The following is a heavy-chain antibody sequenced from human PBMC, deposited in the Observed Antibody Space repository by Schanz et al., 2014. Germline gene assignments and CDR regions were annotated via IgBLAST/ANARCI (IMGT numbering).Heavy chain of an antibody. CDR1: GGSISSGSYY. Sequence: QLQLQESGSGLVKPSQTLSLTCGVSGGSISSGSYYWSWIRQPPGKGLEWIGHIFYTGYTYNNPSRGSRITMSVDTSKNQFSLKLAFVTAADTAVYYCARCLRNYDIMTGYNLSFDYWGLGTLVTDSS. CDR3: ARCLRNYDIMTGYNLSFDY. D-gene: IGHD3-9*01. CDR2: IFYTGYT. V-gene: IGHV4-30-2*03. J-gene: IGHJ4*02.